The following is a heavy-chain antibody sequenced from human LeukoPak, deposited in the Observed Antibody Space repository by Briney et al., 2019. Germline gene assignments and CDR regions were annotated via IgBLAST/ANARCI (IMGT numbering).Heavy chain of an antibody. CDR1: GFTFSSYA. V-gene: IGHV3-30*04. J-gene: IGHJ1*01. CDR3: ARELTYYDSSGYEH. Sequence: GGSLRLSCAASGFTFSSYAMHWVRQAPGKGLEWVAVISYDGSNKYYADSVKGRFTISRDNSKNTLYLQMNSLRAEDTAVYYCARELTYYDSSGYEHWGQGTLVTVSS. CDR2: ISYDGSNK. D-gene: IGHD3-22*01.